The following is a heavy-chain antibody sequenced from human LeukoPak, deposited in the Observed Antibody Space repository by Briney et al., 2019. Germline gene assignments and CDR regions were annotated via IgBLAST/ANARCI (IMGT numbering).Heavy chain of an antibody. J-gene: IGHJ1*01. CDR2: IIPIFGTA. CDR3: ARGPKTPYYYDSSGYSYFQH. CDR1: GGTFSSYA. V-gene: IGHV1-69*13. Sequence: ASVKASCKASGGTFSSYAISWVRQAPGQGLEWMGGIIPIFGTANYAQKFQGRVTITADESTSTAYMELSSLRSEDTAVYYCARGPKTPYYYDSSGYSYFQHWGQGTLVTVSS. D-gene: IGHD3-22*01.